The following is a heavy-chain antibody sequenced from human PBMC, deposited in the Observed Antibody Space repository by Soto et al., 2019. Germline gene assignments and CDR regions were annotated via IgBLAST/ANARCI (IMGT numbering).Heavy chain of an antibody. CDR3: ASSYDFWSGYHYYYYYGMDV. D-gene: IGHD3-3*01. CDR1: GGTYSSYA. J-gene: IGHJ6*02. CDR2: IIPIFGTA. Sequence: SVKVSCKASGGTYSSYAISWVRQAPGQGLEWMGGIIPIFGTANYAQKFQGRVTITADESTSTAYMELSSLRSEDTAVYYCASSYDFWSGYHYYYYYGMDVWGQGTTVTVSS. V-gene: IGHV1-69*13.